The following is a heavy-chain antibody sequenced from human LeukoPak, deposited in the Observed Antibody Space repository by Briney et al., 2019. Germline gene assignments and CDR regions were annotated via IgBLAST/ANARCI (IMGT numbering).Heavy chain of an antibody. CDR1: GFTFSSYS. Sequence: GGTLRLSCAASGFTFSSYSMNWVRQASTKGLEWVSSISSNSSYIYYADSVKGRFTICRDNAKNSLYLQMNSLRAEDTAVYYCARGSTVTTLPFDYWGQGTLVTVSS. CDR3: ARGSTVTTLPFDY. V-gene: IGHV3-21*01. J-gene: IGHJ4*02. CDR2: ISSNSSYI. D-gene: IGHD4-17*01.